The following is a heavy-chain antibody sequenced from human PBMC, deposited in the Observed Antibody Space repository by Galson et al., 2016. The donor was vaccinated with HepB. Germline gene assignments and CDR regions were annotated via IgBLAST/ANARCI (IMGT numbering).Heavy chain of an antibody. Sequence: CAISGDSVSSNTAAWNWIRQSPSRGLEWLGRTHYRSKWNTDYAISMTTRMTINVDASRNQFSLQLDSVTPEDAAVYYCARDPKFQIYCPSTSDCYAQAFFFDTWGQGTLVSVSS. D-gene: IGHD5/OR15-5a*01. CDR3: ARDPKFQIYCPSTSDCYAQAFFFDT. V-gene: IGHV6-1*01. J-gene: IGHJ4*02. CDR2: THYRSKWNT. CDR1: GDSVSSNTAA.